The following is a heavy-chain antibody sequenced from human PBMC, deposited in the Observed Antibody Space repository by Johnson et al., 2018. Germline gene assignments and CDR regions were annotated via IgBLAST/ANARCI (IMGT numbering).Heavy chain of an antibody. CDR3: ARDRTSIKSGPAEYFQH. CDR2: ISDSGGT. J-gene: IGHJ1*01. D-gene: IGHD3-3*01. V-gene: IGHV4-31*03. Sequence: QVQLQESGPGLVKPSQTLSLTCTVSGGSISRGGYYWGWLRQLPGKGLEWIGYISDSGGTYSNPSLKSRVPISPDPPTNQFSLKLISVPAADTAVYFCARDRTSIKSGPAEYFQHWGQGTLVTVSS. CDR1: GGSISRGGYY.